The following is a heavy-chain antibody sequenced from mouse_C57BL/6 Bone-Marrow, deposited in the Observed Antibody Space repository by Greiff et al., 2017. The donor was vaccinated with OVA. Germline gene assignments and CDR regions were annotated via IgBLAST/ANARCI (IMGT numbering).Heavy chain of an antibody. V-gene: IGHV1-26*01. CDR1: GYTFTDYY. J-gene: IGHJ2*01. D-gene: IGHD4-1*01. Sequence: EVQLQQSGPELVKPGASVKISCKASGYTFTDYYMNWVKQSHGKSLEWIGDINPNNGGTSYNQKFKGKATLTVNKSSSTAYMELRSLTSEDSAVYYCARGGSNWERDFDYWGQGTTLTVSS. CDR2: INPNNGGT. CDR3: ARGGSNWERDFDY.